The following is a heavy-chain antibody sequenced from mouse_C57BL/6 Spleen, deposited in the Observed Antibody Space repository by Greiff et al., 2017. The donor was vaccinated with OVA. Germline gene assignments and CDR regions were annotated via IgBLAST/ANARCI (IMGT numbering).Heavy chain of an antibody. J-gene: IGHJ3*01. CDR2: IDPSDSYT. CDR3: ARGGGVAY. CDR1: GYTFTSYW. Sequence: QVQLKQPGAELVMPGASVKLSCKASGYTFTSYWMHWVKQRPGQGLEWIGEIDPSDSYTNYNQKFKGKSTLTVDKSSSTHYMWLSTLTSEDSAGYYCARGGGVAYWGQGTLVTVSA. V-gene: IGHV1-69*01.